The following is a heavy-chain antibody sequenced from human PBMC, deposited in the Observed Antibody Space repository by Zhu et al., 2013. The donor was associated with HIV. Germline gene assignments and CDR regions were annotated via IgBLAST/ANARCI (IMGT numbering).Heavy chain of an antibody. V-gene: IGHV1-18*01. D-gene: IGHD2-2*01. CDR1: GYIFTTYG. CDR2: ISTYNGDT. J-gene: IGHJ5*02. CDR3: ARGIVVVPARAWFDP. Sequence: QLVQSGVEVKKPGASVRVSCKASGYIFTTYGISWVRQAPGQGLEWMGWISTYNGDTNYAQRFQGRVTMTTDTYTSTAYMDLRSLRSEDTAVYYCARGIVVVPARAWFDPWGQGTLVTVSS.